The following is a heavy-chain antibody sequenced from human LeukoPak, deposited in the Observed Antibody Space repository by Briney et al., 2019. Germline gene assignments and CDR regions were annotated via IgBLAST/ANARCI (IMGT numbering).Heavy chain of an antibody. D-gene: IGHD6-19*01. Sequence: ASVKVSCKASGFTFTSYYIHWVRQAPGQGLEWMGIINPSGGSTSYAQRFQGRVTMTRDTSTSTVYMELSSLRSEDTAVYFCTIGLAGDWDAFDIWGLGTMVTVSS. CDR2: INPSGGST. J-gene: IGHJ3*02. CDR1: GFTFTSYY. V-gene: IGHV1-46*01. CDR3: TIGLAGDWDAFDI.